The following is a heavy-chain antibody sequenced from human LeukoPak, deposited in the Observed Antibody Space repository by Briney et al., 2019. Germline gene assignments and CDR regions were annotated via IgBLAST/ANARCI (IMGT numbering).Heavy chain of an antibody. V-gene: IGHV3-23*01. CDR3: AKDPTVTTEGY. Sequence: SGGSLRLSCAAPGFTFSSYAMSWVRQAPGKGLEWVSAISGSGGSTYYADSVKGRFTISRDNSKNTLYLQMNSLRAEDTAVYYCAKDPTVTTEGYWGQGTLVTVSS. J-gene: IGHJ4*02. CDR2: ISGSGGST. D-gene: IGHD4-17*01. CDR1: GFTFSSYA.